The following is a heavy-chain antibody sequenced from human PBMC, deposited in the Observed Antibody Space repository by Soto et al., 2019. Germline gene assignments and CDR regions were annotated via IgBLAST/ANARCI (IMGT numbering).Heavy chain of an antibody. D-gene: IGHD6-13*01. Sequence: PGGSLRLSCAASGFTFSSYGMHWVRQAPGKGLEWVAVIWYDGSNKYYADSVKGRFTISRDNSKNTLYLQMNSLRAEDTAVYYCATQGIAAAGTLSCDYWGQGTLVTVSS. CDR2: IWYDGSNK. V-gene: IGHV3-33*01. J-gene: IGHJ4*02. CDR3: ATQGIAAAGTLSCDY. CDR1: GFTFSSYG.